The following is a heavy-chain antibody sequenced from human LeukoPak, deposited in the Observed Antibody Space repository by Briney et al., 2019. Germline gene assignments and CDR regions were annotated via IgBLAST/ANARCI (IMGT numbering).Heavy chain of an antibody. CDR1: GFTFGDYA. J-gene: IGHJ3*02. V-gene: IGHV3-49*04. Sequence: GGSLRLSCTASGFTFGDYAMSWVRQAPGKGLEWVGFIRSKAYGGTTECAASVKGRFTISRDDSKSIAYLQMNSLKTEDTAVYYCTRALMVRGVISGAFDIWGQGTMVTVSS. D-gene: IGHD3-10*01. CDR2: IRSKAYGGTT. CDR3: TRALMVRGVISGAFDI.